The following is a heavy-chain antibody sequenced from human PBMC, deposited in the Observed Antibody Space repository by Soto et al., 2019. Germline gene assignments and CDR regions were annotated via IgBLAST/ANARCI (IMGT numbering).Heavy chain of an antibody. CDR2: LSPTTGGT. CDR3: ARPPGYVTEWYYFDT. J-gene: IGHJ4*02. CDR1: GNTLTSFY. Sequence: ASVKVSCKTSGNTLTSFYIHWVRQAPGQGLEWVGRLSPTTGGTNYAQHFQGRVTVTWDMSTFTAYMELSSLIYEDTAVYYCARPPGYVTEWYYFDTWGQGTQVTVYS. D-gene: IGHD2-8*01. V-gene: IGHV1-2*02.